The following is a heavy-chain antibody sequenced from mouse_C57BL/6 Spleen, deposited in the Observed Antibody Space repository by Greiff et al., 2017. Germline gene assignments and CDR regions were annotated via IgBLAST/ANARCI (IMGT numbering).Heavy chain of an antibody. CDR1: GFTFSSYA. CDR2: ISSGGDYI. D-gene: IGHD2-1*01. CDR3: TNLYYGNYGFDY. Sequence: EVKLVESGEGLVKPGGSLKLSCAASGFTFSSYAMSWVRQTPEKRLEWVAYISSGGDYIYYADTVKGRFTISRDNARNTLYLQMSSLKSEDTAMYYCTNLYYGNYGFDYWGQGTTLTVSS. V-gene: IGHV5-9-1*02. J-gene: IGHJ2*01.